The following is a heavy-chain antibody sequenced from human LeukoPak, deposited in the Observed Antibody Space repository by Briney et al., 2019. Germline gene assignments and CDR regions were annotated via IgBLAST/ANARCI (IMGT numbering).Heavy chain of an antibody. J-gene: IGHJ4*02. CDR3: ARVFGGGSGYYYRY. D-gene: IGHD3-22*01. CDR2: MNPNSGNT. V-gene: IGHV1-8*01. CDR1: GYAFTSYD. Sequence: ASVKVSCKASGYAFTSYDINWVRQATGQGLEWMGWMNPNSGNTGYAQEFQGRVTMTRNTSISTAYMELSSLRSEDTAVYYCARVFGGGSGYYYRYWGQGTLVTVSS.